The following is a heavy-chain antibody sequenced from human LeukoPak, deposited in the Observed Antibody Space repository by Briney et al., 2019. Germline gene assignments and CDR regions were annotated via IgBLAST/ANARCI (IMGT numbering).Heavy chain of an antibody. Sequence: PGGSLRLSCAASGFTFSSYWMSCVRQAPGKGREWVANIRQEGSEKYYVDSVKGRFTISRDNAKNSLYLQMNSLRAEDTAVYYCARTHNGYFDYWGQGALVTVSS. D-gene: IGHD1-1*01. CDR1: GFTFSSYW. CDR2: IRQEGSEK. V-gene: IGHV3-7*03. CDR3: ARTHNGYFDY. J-gene: IGHJ4*02.